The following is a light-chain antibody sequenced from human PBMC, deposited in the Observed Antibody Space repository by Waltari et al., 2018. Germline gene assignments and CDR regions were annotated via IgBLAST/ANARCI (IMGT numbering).Light chain of an antibody. Sequence: IVMTQSPATLSVSPGVRATLSCRASQSVGGNLARYQQKPGQAPRLLIYGASTWVTRLPARFSGSGSETEFTLTISSVQSEDFAVYYCQQYNDWPLYTFGQGTKLEIK. CDR3: QQYNDWPLYT. J-gene: IGKJ2*01. CDR2: GAS. CDR1: QSVGGN. V-gene: IGKV3-15*01.